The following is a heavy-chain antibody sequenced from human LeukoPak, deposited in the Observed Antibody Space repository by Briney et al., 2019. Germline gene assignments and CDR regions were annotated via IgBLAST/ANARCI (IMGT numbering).Heavy chain of an antibody. J-gene: IGHJ4*02. CDR3: ARGIRQYAKSYFDY. CDR2: ISSSGTTI. Sequence: PGGSLRLSCAASGFTFSDYYMSWIRQAPGKGLEWLSYISSSGTTIYYTDSVKGRFTISRDNAKNSLYLQMNSLRAEDTAVYYCARGIRQYAKSYFDYWGQGTLVTVPS. V-gene: IGHV3-11*01. D-gene: IGHD4-11*01. CDR1: GFTFSDYY.